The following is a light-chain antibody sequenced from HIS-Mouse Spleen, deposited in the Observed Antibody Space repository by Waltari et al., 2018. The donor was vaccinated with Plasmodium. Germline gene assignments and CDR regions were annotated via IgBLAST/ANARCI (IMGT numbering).Light chain of an antibody. V-gene: IGLV2-8*01. CDR1: SSDVGGYNY. J-gene: IGLJ2*01. Sequence: QSALTQPPSASGSPGQSVTISCTGTSSDVGGYNYVSLYQQHPGKAPKLMIYEVSKRPSGVPARFSGSKSGNTASLTVSGLQAEDEADYYCSSYAGSNNLVFGGGTKLTVL. CDR3: SSYAGSNNLV. CDR2: EVS.